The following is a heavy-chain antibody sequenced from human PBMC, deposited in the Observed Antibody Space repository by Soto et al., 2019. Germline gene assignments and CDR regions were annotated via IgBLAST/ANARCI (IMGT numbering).Heavy chain of an antibody. CDR2: IIPIFGTA. V-gene: IGHV1-69*05. J-gene: IGHJ5*02. CDR1: GGTFSSYA. CDR3: ARARYSSSFDP. D-gene: IGHD6-6*01. Sequence: SVKVSCKASGGTFSSYAISWVRQAPGQGLEWMGVIIPIFGTASYAQKFQGRVTMTTDASTSTAYMELSSLRSEDTAVYYCARARYSSSFDPWGQGTLVTVSS.